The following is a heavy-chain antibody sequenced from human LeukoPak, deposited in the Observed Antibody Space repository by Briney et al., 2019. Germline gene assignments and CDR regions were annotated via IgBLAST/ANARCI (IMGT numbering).Heavy chain of an antibody. CDR2: INPSGGST. CDR1: GYTFTSYY. Sequence: ASVKVSCKASGYTFTSYYMHWVRQAPGQGLEWMGIINPSGGSTSYAQKFQGRVTMTRDMSTSTVYMELRSLRSEDTAVYYCARGPSRLQRFMDVWGKGTTVTISS. CDR3: ARGPSRLQRFMDV. V-gene: IGHV1-46*01. D-gene: IGHD5-24*01. J-gene: IGHJ6*03.